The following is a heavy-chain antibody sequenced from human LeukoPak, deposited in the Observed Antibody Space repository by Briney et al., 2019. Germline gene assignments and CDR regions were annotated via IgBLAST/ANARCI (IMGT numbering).Heavy chain of an antibody. Sequence: QAGGSLRLSCAASGFTFSSYGMHWVRQAPGKGLEWVAVISYDGSNKYYADSVKGRFTISRDNSKNTLYLQMNSLRAEDTAVYYCARDHHTLDYDYVWGSYRYEYYFDYWGQGTLVTVSS. CDR3: ARDHHTLDYDYVWGSYRYEYYFDY. CDR1: GFTFSSYG. V-gene: IGHV3-30*03. CDR2: ISYDGSNK. J-gene: IGHJ4*02. D-gene: IGHD3-16*02.